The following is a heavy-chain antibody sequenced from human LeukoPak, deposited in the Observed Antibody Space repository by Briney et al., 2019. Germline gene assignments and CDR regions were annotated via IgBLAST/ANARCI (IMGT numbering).Heavy chain of an antibody. Sequence: GRSLRLSCAASGFTFDDYAMHWVRQAPGKGLEWVSGISWNSGSIGYADSVKGRFTISRDNAKNSLYLQMNSLRAEDMALYYCAKGVSSGWGTFDYWGQGTLVTVSS. V-gene: IGHV3-9*03. D-gene: IGHD6-19*01. J-gene: IGHJ4*02. CDR2: ISWNSGSI. CDR3: AKGVSSGWGTFDY. CDR1: GFTFDDYA.